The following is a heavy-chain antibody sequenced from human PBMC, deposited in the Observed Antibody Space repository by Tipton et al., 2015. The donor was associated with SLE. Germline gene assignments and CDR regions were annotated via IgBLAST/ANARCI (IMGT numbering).Heavy chain of an antibody. Sequence: SLRLSCAASGFTFSSYSMNWVRQAPGKGLEWVSSISGSGNSTYSVNGRFTISRDNSKNTLYLQMNSLRAEDTAVYYCAKGIVGGTTRCAMDVWGQGTTVTVSS. J-gene: IGHJ6*02. CDR2: ISGSGNST. CDR1: GFTFSSYS. V-gene: IGHV3-23*01. D-gene: IGHD1-26*01. CDR3: AKGIVGGTTRCAMDV.